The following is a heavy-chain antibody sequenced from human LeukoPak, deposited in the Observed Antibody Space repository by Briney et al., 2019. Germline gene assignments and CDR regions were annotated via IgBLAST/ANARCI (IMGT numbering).Heavy chain of an antibody. CDR2: IYPSGGST. D-gene: IGHD6-13*01. Sequence: ASVKVSCKASGYTFTSYYMHWVRQPPGQGLEWMGIIYPSGGSTSYAQKFQGRVTTTRDMSTSTVYMDLSSLRSEDRAVYYFATWGQQLDYYYYMDVWGKGTTVTVSS. J-gene: IGHJ6*03. CDR3: ATWGQQLDYYYYMDV. V-gene: IGHV1-46*01. CDR1: GYTFTSYY.